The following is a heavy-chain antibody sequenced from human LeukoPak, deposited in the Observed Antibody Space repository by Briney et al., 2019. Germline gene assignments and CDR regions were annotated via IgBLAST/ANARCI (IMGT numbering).Heavy chain of an antibody. Sequence: TGGSLRLSCAASGFTFSNYWMSWVRQPPGKGLEWIGEINHSGSTNYNPSLKSRVTIPVDTSKNQFSLKLSSVTAADTAVYYCATRSGGYSVDYWGQGTLVTVSS. CDR2: INHSGST. J-gene: IGHJ4*02. CDR3: ATRSGGYSVDY. V-gene: IGHV4-34*08. D-gene: IGHD2-21*01. CDR1: GFTFSNYW.